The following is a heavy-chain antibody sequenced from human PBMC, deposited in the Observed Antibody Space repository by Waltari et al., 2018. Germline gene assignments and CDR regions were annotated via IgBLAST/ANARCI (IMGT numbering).Heavy chain of an antibody. Sequence: QLQLQESGPGLVKPSETLSLTCTVSGGSISTGDYYWAWIRQPPGKGLEWIGTMNYNGTTYYNSSLRSRVTMSVDTSKNQCSLKLSSVTAADTAVYYCAKDPYTNIYRYYYYGMDVWGRGTTVTVSS. V-gene: IGHV4-39*07. D-gene: IGHD3-16*02. CDR1: GGSISTGDYY. CDR3: AKDPYTNIYRYYYYGMDV. CDR2: MNYNGTT. J-gene: IGHJ6*02.